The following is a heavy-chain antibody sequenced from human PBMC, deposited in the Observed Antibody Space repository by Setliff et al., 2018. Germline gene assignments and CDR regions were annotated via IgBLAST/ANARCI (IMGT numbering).Heavy chain of an antibody. V-gene: IGHV4-34*01. CDR2: INHSGST. CDR3: ARGFYYYYYYYMDV. Sequence: LSLTCAVYGGSFSGYYWSWIRQPPGKGLEWIGEINHSGSTNYNPSLKSRVTISVDTSKNQFSLKLSSVTAADTAVYYCARGFYYYYYYYMDVWGKGTTVTVSS. J-gene: IGHJ6*03. CDR1: GGSFSGYY.